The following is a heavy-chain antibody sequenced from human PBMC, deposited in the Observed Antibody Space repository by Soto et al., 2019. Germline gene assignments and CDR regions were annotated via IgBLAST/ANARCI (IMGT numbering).Heavy chain of an antibody. CDR3: ARGDRGRYCSSTSCALAPEFYY. Sequence: SETLSLTCAVHGGSFSGYYWSWIRQPPGKGLEWIGEINLSGSTNYNPSLKSRVTISVDTSKNQFSLKLSSVTAADTAVYYCARGDRGRYCSSTSCALAPEFYYWGQGNLVTVSS. D-gene: IGHD2-2*01. CDR2: INLSGST. CDR1: GGSFSGYY. J-gene: IGHJ4*02. V-gene: IGHV4-34*01.